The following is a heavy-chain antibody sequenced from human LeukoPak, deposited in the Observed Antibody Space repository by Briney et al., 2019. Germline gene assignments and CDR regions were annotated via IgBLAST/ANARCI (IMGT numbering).Heavy chain of an antibody. V-gene: IGHV3-30*18. Sequence: GGSLRLSCAASGFIFSDYGMHWVRQAPGKGLEWVSVTSFDGSNTYYADSVKGRFTISRDNSKNTLFLQMDSLRVEDTAVYYCVKGKDLYGALDIWGQGTMVTVSS. D-gene: IGHD3-16*01. CDR3: VKGKDLYGALDI. CDR2: TSFDGSNT. J-gene: IGHJ3*02. CDR1: GFIFSDYG.